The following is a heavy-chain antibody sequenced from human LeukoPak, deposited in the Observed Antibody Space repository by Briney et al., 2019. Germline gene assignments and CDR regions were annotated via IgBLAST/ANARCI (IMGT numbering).Heavy chain of an antibody. V-gene: IGHV3-23*01. D-gene: IGHD2-2*01. J-gene: IGHJ4*02. Sequence: RGSLKLSCAASGFTFSSYAMSWVRQAPGKGLEWVSVISGSGGGTYYADSVKGRVTVSRDNSKNTLYLQMNSLRAEDTAVYYCAKPAGYCSTTTCSRPFDFWGQGTLVTVSS. CDR3: AKPAGYCSTTTCSRPFDF. CDR1: GFTFSSYA. CDR2: ISGSGGGT.